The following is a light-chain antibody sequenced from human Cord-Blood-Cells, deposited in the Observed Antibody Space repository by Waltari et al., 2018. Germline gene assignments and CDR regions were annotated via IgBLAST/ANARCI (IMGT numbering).Light chain of an antibody. Sequence: QSALTQPASVSGSPGQSITISCTGTSSDVGSYNLFPCYQQHPGKAPKLMIYEARKRPSGVSNRFSGSKSGNTASLTISGLQAEDEADYYCCSYAGSSTHYVFGTGTKVTVL. V-gene: IGLV2-23*01. CDR1: SSDVGSYNL. J-gene: IGLJ1*01. CDR3: CSYAGSSTHYV. CDR2: EAR.